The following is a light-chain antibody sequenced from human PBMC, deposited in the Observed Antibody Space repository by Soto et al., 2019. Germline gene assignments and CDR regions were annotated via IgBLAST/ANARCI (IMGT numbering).Light chain of an antibody. CDR3: QQYYSTPLT. CDR2: WAS. V-gene: IGKV4-1*01. J-gene: IGKJ4*01. Sequence: DIVMTQSPDSLAASLGERATINCKSSQSVLYSSNNKNYLAWYQQKPGQPPNLLIYWASTRESGVPDRFSGSGSGTDFTLTISSLQAEDVAVYYCQQYYSTPLTSGGGTKVEIK. CDR1: QSVLYSSNNKNY.